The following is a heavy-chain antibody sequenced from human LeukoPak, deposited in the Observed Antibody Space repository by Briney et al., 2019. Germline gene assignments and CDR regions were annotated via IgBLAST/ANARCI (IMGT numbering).Heavy chain of an antibody. D-gene: IGHD2-15*01. CDR1: GFTFSSYA. Sequence: GRSVRLSCPASGFTFSSYAKHWVRQAPGKGLEWVAVISSDGSNKYYADSVKGRFTISRDNSKNTLYLQMNRLRAEDTAVYYCARDGAGCSGGSYYSGWFDPWGQGTLVTVSS. CDR2: ISSDGSNK. J-gene: IGHJ5*02. CDR3: ARDGAGCSGGSYYSGWFDP. V-gene: IGHV3-30*01.